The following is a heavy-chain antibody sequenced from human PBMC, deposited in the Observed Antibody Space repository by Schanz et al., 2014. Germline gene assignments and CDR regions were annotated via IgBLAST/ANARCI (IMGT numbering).Heavy chain of an antibody. Sequence: QVQLQESGPGLVKPSQTLSLTCTVSGGSVSSGGDYWSWIRQHPGKGLEWIGFISYSGSTYYNPSLKSRLTIQVATSKNRVSLTRRSVTAADTAVYYCARDSLRGATGGYGMDVWGQGTTVTVSS. J-gene: IGHJ6*02. CDR1: GGSVSSGGDY. CDR3: ARDSLRGATGGYGMDV. V-gene: IGHV4-31*03. D-gene: IGHD2-8*02. CDR2: ISYSGST.